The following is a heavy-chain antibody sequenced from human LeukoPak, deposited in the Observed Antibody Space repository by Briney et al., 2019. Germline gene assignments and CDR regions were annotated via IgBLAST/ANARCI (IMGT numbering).Heavy chain of an antibody. CDR1: GYTFGSYS. J-gene: IGHJ4*02. CDR2: ISPSNGDT. Sequence: GASVKVSCKASGYTFGSYSITWVRRAPGQGLEWMGWISPSNGDTSYAQKVQDRVTMTTDTSTTTVYMELRSLTSDDTATYYCARDSGWQIRHLFFDEWGQGTLVTVSS. CDR3: ARDSGWQIRHLFFDE. D-gene: IGHD3-10*01. V-gene: IGHV1-18*04.